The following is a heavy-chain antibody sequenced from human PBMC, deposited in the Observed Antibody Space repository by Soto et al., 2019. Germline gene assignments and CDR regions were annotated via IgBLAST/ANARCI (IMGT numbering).Heavy chain of an antibody. CDR1: GGSISSYY. CDR2: IYYSGST. D-gene: IGHD2-21*01. Sequence: QVQLQESGPGLVKPSETLSHTCTVSGGSISSYYWSWIRQPPGKGLEWIGYIYYSGSTSYNPSLKSRVTISVDTSKNQFSLKLSSVTAADTAVYYCARGGGDDPRYFDLWGRGTLVTVSS. V-gene: IGHV4-59*01. CDR3: ARGGGDDPRYFDL. J-gene: IGHJ2*01.